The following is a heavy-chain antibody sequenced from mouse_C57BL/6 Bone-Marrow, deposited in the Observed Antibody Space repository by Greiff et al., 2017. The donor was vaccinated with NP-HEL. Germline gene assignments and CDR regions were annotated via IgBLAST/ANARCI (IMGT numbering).Heavy chain of an antibody. D-gene: IGHD2-1*01. J-gene: IGHJ1*03. CDR3: ARRDGNHWYFDV. CDR1: GYTFTSYW. Sequence: QVQLQQPGAELVRPGPSVKLSCKASGYTFTSYWMHWVKQRPGQGLEWIGVIDPSDSYTNYNQKFKGKATLTVDTSSSTAYMQLSSLTSEDSAVYYGARRDGNHWYFDVWGTGTTVTVSS. CDR2: IDPSDSYT. V-gene: IGHV1-59*01.